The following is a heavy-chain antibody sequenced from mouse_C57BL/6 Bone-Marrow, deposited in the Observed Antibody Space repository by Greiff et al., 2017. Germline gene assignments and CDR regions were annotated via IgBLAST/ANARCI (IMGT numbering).Heavy chain of an antibody. CDR1: GFNIKDDY. Sequence: EVKLVESGAELVRPGASVKLSCTASGFNIKDDYMHWVKQRPEQGLEWIGWIDPENGDTEYASKFQGKATITADTSSNTAYLQLSSLTSEDTADYYCTNYGKGYWGQGTTLTVSS. CDR2: IDPENGDT. J-gene: IGHJ2*01. D-gene: IGHD2-1*01. CDR3: TNYGKGY. V-gene: IGHV14-4*01.